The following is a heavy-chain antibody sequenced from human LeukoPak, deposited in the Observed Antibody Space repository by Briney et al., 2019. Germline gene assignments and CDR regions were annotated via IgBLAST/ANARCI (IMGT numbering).Heavy chain of an antibody. CDR2: INHSGST. V-gene: IGHV4-34*01. CDR1: GGSFSGYY. Sequence: SETLSLTCAVYGGSFSGYYWSWIRQPPGKGLEWIGEINHSGSTNYNPSLKSRVTISVDTSKNQFSLKLSSVTAADTAVYYCSSTRRCSSTSCYYWFDPWGQGTLVTVSS. CDR3: SSTRRCSSTSCYYWFDP. J-gene: IGHJ5*02. D-gene: IGHD2-2*01.